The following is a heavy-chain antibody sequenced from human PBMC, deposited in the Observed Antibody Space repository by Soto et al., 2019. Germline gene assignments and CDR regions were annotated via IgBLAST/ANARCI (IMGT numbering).Heavy chain of an antibody. V-gene: IGHV5-51*01. Sequence: VESLKISCKGPGHLFNNHWIGWVRQALGKGLEWMGLIFTRDSETKTSPSFQGHVSFSVDNSINTVYLQWTSLKTTDTGIYFCARGYFDSGHGYDLWGQGTLVTVSS. J-gene: IGHJ5*02. CDR3: ARGYFDSGHGYDL. CDR2: IFTRDSET. CDR1: GHLFNNHW. D-gene: IGHD3-10*01.